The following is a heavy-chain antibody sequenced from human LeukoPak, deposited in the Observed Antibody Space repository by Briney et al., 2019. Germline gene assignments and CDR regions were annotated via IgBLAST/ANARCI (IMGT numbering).Heavy chain of an antibody. CDR3: ASRRYYYDSSGYYFDAFDI. CDR1: GFTFSSYS. V-gene: IGHV3-21*01. J-gene: IGHJ3*02. Sequence: PGGSLRLSCAASGFTFSSYSMNWVRQAPGKGLEWVSSISSSSYIYYADSVKGRFTISRDNAKNSLYLQMNSLRAEDTAVYYCASRRYYYDSSGYYFDAFDIWGQGTMVTVSS. CDR2: ISSSSYI. D-gene: IGHD3-22*01.